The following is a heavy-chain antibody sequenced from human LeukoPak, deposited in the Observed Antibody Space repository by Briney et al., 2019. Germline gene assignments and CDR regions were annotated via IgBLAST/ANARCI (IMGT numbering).Heavy chain of an antibody. Sequence: SETLSLTCTVSGGSISSSSYHWGWIRQPPGKGLEWIGSIYYSGSTYYNPSLKSRVTISVDTSKNQFSLKLSSVTAADTAMYYCAQTIQLWFPFDYWGQGTLVTVSS. CDR2: IYYSGST. V-gene: IGHV4-39*01. CDR1: GGSISSSSYH. D-gene: IGHD5-18*01. CDR3: AQTIQLWFPFDY. J-gene: IGHJ4*02.